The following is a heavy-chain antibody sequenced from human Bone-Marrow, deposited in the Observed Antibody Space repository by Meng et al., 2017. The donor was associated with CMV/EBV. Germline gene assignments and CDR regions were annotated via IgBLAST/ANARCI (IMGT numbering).Heavy chain of an antibody. CDR2: IIPIFGTA. Sequence: SVKVSCKASGGTFSSYAISWVRQAPGQGLEWMGGIIPIFGTANYAQKFQGRVTITTDESTSTAYMELSSLRSEDTAVYYCARVALLTYYYDSSLMDVWGQGTTVTLSS. CDR1: GGTFSSYA. CDR3: ARVALLTYYYDSSLMDV. V-gene: IGHV1-69*05. J-gene: IGHJ6*02. D-gene: IGHD3-22*01.